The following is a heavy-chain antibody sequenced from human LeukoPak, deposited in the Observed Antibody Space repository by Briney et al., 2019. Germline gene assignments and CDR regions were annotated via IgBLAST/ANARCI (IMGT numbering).Heavy chain of an antibody. CDR3: AREGDSSGYDFDY. D-gene: IGHD3-22*01. V-gene: IGHV4-4*07. CDR1: GGSISSYY. Sequence: SETLSLTCTVSGGSISSYYWSWIRQLAGKGLEWIGRIYTSGSTNYNPSLKSRVTMSVDTSKNQFSLKLSSVTAADTAVYYCAREGDSSGYDFDYWGQGTLVTVSS. J-gene: IGHJ4*02. CDR2: IYTSGST.